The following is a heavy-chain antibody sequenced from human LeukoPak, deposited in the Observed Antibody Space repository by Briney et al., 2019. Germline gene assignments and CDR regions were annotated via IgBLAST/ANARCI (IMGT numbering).Heavy chain of an antibody. CDR3: TRLTTGGWFDP. Sequence: SETLSLTCTVSGGSISSSSYYWGWVRQPPWEGLEWIASIYYSVSTYYNPSLKSRVTISVDTSKNQFSLNLNSVTAADTAVYHCTRLTTGGWFDPWGQGTLVTVSS. V-gene: IGHV4-39*01. J-gene: IGHJ5*02. D-gene: IGHD4-11*01. CDR2: IYYSVST. CDR1: GGSISSSSYY.